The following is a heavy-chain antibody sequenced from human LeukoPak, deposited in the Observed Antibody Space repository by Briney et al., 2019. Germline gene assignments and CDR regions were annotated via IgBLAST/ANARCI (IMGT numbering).Heavy chain of an antibody. J-gene: IGHJ4*02. V-gene: IGHV3-21*01. Sequence: PGGSLRLSCAASGFTFSSYSMNWVRQAPGKGLEWVSSISSSSSYIYYADSVKGRFTISRDNAKNSPYLQMNSLRAEDTAVYYCARDRKVDPLGYCSGGSCYEDDYWGQGTLVTVSS. CDR1: GFTFSSYS. CDR2: ISSSSSYI. CDR3: ARDRKVDPLGYCSGGSCYEDDY. D-gene: IGHD2-15*01.